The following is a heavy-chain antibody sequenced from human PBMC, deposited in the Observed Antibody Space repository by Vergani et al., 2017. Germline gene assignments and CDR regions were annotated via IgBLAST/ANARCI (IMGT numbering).Heavy chain of an antibody. CDR2: IYYSGST. CDR3: ASVRRDDSSGYYSYYGMDV. CDR1: GGPISSGDYY. Sequence: QVQLQESGPGLVKPSQTLSLICTVSGGPISSGDYYWGWIRQPPGNGLEWIGYIYYSGSTYYNPSHKSRVTISVDTSKNQFSLKLSSVTAADTAVYYCASVRRDDSSGYYSYYGMDVWGQGTTVTVSS. V-gene: IGHV4-30-4*01. J-gene: IGHJ6*02. D-gene: IGHD3-22*01.